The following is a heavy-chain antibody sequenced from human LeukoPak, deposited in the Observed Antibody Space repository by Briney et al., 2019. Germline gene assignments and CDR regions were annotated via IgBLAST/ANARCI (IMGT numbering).Heavy chain of an antibody. D-gene: IGHD4-17*01. CDR1: GGSISSGGYY. CDR2: IYYSGST. V-gene: IGHV4-39*01. CDR3: ARSHMTTVTTLGY. J-gene: IGHJ4*02. Sequence: SETLSLTCTVSGGSISSGGYYWGWIRQPPGKGLEWIGSIYYSGSTYYNPSLKSRVTISVDTSKNQFSLKLGSVTAADTAAYYCARSHMTTVTTLGYWGQGTLVTVSS.